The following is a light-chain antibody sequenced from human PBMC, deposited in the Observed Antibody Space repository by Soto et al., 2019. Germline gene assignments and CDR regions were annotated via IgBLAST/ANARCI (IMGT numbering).Light chain of an antibody. Sequence: DIQMTQPPSFLAASVGDRINMSCRAGQTIASFLNWYQHKPGKAPKLLIYAASSLQSGVPSRFSGSGFGTDFTLTISSLQPEDFTTYYCQQSYSIPWTFGQGTKVDIK. CDR1: QTIASF. J-gene: IGKJ1*01. V-gene: IGKV1-39*01. CDR3: QQSYSIPWT. CDR2: AAS.